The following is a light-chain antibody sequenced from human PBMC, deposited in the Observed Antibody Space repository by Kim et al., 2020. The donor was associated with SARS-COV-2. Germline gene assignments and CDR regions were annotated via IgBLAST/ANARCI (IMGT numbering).Light chain of an antibody. Sequence: GQSITVSCTGTSGDVGSYNLVSWYQHHPGKAPKLMIYEVTKRPSGVSDRFSGSKSGNTASLTISGLQAEDEADYYCCSYAGSSTLVFGGGTQLTVL. CDR3: CSYAGSSTLV. CDR1: SGDVGSYNL. J-gene: IGLJ2*01. CDR2: EVT. V-gene: IGLV2-23*02.